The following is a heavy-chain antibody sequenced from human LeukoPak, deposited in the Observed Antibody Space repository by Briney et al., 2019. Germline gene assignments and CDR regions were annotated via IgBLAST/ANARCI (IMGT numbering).Heavy chain of an antibody. CDR1: GDSITSHY. CDR3: ARTHYDFWSGGNWFDP. V-gene: IGHV4-59*11. J-gene: IGHJ5*02. Sequence: SETLSLTCIVSGDSITSHYWNWIRQPPGKGLEWIGYVHHSGGTTYHPSLKSRVTMSVDTSKNHFSLKIISVTAADTAVYYCARTHYDFWSGGNWFDPWGQGTLVTVSS. D-gene: IGHD3-3*01. CDR2: VHHSGGT.